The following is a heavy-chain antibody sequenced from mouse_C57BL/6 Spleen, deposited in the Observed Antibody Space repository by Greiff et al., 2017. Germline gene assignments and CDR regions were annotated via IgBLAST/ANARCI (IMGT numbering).Heavy chain of an antibody. CDR1: GYTFTSYW. Sequence: QQSCKASGYTFTSYWMDWVKQRPGQGLEWIGNIYPSDSETHYNQKFKDKATLTVDKSSSTAYMQLSSLTSEDSAVYYCARAGQLRFFFAYWGQGTLVTVSA. V-gene: IGHV1-61*01. J-gene: IGHJ3*01. CDR2: IYPSDSET. D-gene: IGHD3-2*02. CDR3: ARAGQLRFFFAY.